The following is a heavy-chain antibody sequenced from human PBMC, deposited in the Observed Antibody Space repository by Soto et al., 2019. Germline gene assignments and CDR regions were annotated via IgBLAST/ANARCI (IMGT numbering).Heavy chain of an antibody. J-gene: IGHJ3*02. Sequence: KPSETLSLTCTVSGGSISSYYWSWIRQPPGKGLEWIGYIYYSGSTNYNPSLKSRVTISVDTSKNQFSLKLSSVTAADTAVYYCARSPIMITFGGVIPDAFDIWGQGTMVTVSS. CDR3: ARSPIMITFGGVIPDAFDI. CDR1: GGSISSYY. V-gene: IGHV4-59*01. CDR2: IYYSGST. D-gene: IGHD3-16*02.